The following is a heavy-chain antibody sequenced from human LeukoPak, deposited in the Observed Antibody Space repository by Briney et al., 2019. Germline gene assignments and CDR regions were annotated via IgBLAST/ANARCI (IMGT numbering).Heavy chain of an antibody. CDR1: GGSISSYY. V-gene: IGHV4-59*12. CDR3: ARSCDDSSGWDDAFDI. D-gene: IGHD3-22*01. J-gene: IGHJ3*02. CDR2: IYYSGST. Sequence: SETLSLTCTVSGGSISSYYWTWIRQPPGKGLEWIGYIYYSGSTNYNPSLKSRVTISVDTSKNQFSLTLSSLTAADTAVYYCARSCDDSSGWDDAFDIWGQGTMVTVSS.